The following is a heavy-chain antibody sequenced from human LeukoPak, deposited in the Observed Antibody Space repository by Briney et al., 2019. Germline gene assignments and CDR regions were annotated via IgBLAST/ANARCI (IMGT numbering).Heavy chain of an antibody. V-gene: IGHV4-39*01. CDR1: GGSISGSNNY. CDR3: DGGGLAVSHI. D-gene: IGHD5/OR15-5a*01. Sequence: PSETLSLTCTVSGGSISGSNNYWDWIRQAPGKGLEWIGSVYESGSTYYNPSLKSRVTISGDTSKNQFSLKLSSVTAADTAVYFGDGGGLAVSHIWGQGTLVTVSS. CDR2: VYESGST. J-gene: IGHJ4*02.